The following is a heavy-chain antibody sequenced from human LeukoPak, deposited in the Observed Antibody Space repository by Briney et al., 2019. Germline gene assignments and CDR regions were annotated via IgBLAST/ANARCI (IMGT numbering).Heavy chain of an antibody. V-gene: IGHV4-59*01. CDR1: GGSISSYY. Sequence: SETLSLTCTVSGGSISSYYWSWIRQPPGKGLGWIGYIYYSGSTNYNPSLKSRVTISVDTSKNQFSLKLSSVTAADTAVYYCARANLFMGGWYFDYWGQGTLVTVSS. CDR3: ARANLFMGGWYFDY. CDR2: IYYSGST. D-gene: IGHD3-16*01. J-gene: IGHJ4*02.